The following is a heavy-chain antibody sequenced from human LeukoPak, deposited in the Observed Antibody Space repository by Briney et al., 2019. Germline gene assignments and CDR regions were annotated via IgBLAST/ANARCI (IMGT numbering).Heavy chain of an antibody. Sequence: GGSLRLSCAASGFTFSSYSRNWVRQAPGKGLEWVSSISSSSSYIYYADSVKGRFTISRDNAKNSLYLQMNSLRAEDTAVYYCARDVSDCSSTSCYTGDVWGQGTTVTVSS. CDR3: ARDVSDCSSTSCYTGDV. J-gene: IGHJ6*02. CDR1: GFTFSSYS. D-gene: IGHD2-2*02. CDR2: ISSSSSYI. V-gene: IGHV3-21*01.